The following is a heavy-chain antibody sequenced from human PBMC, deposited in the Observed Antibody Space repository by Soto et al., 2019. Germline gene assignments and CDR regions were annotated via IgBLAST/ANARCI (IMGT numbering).Heavy chain of an antibody. CDR1: GGSISSYY. Sequence: SETLSLTCTVSGGSISSYYWSWIRQPPGKGLEWIGYIYYSGSTNYNPSLKSRVTISVDTSKNQFSLKLSSVTAADTAVYYCARHKNTMVGGVILGAFDIWGQGTMVTVSS. CDR2: IYYSGST. V-gene: IGHV4-59*08. J-gene: IGHJ3*02. D-gene: IGHD3-10*01. CDR3: ARHKNTMVGGVILGAFDI.